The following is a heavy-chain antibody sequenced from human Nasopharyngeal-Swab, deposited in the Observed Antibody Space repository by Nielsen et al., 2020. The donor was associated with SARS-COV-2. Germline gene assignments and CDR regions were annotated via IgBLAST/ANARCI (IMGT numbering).Heavy chain of an antibody. Sequence: GGSLRLSCEGSGFTFGNYNMNWVRQAPGKGLEWVSGMSAGVGRALYADSVKGRFTISKDISKKMLYLEMNSLRAEDTAVYYCAKEDCSGHSCKSDAFDMWGQGTKVTVSS. CDR3: AKEDCSGHSCKSDAFDM. CDR2: MSAGVGRA. D-gene: IGHD2-15*01. V-gene: IGHV3-23*01. CDR1: GFTFGNYN. J-gene: IGHJ3*02.